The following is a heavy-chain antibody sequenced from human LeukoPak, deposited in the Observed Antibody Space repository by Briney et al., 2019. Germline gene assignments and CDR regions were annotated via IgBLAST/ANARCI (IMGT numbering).Heavy chain of an antibody. CDR2: IYPGDSDT. CDR1: GYRFTNYW. CDR3: VRFGLTSSLDY. V-gene: IGHV5-51*01. Sequence: EESLKISCKGSGYRFTNYWIGWVRQLPGKGLEWMGLIYPGDSDTRYSPSFQGQVTFSVDMSISTAYLQLSGLRASDTAIYYCVRFGLTSSLDYWGQGTLVTVSS. D-gene: IGHD6-13*01. J-gene: IGHJ4*02.